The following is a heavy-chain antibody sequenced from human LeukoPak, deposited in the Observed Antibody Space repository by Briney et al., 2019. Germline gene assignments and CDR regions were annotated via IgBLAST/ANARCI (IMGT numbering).Heavy chain of an antibody. J-gene: IGHJ4*02. CDR1: GGSVSGYY. Sequence: SETLSLTCTVSGGSVSGYYWSWIRQPPGKGLEWIGYIYHSGNTNYNPSLKSRVTISVDTSKNQLSLNLNSVTAADTAVYYCTRASRGYSYGFAEYWGQGTLVTVSS. V-gene: IGHV4-59*02. CDR3: TRASRGYSYGFAEY. D-gene: IGHD5-18*01. CDR2: IYHSGNT.